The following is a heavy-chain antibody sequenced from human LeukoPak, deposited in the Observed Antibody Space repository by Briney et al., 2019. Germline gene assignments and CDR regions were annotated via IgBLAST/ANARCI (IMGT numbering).Heavy chain of an antibody. CDR1: GGSISSSSYY. CDR3: ARRSPLYDSTNWFDP. Sequence: SETLSLTCTVSGGSISSSSYYWGWIRQPPGKGLEWIGSIYYSGSTYYNPSLKSRVTISVDTSKNQFSLKLSSVTAADTAVYYCARRSPLYDSTNWFDPWGQGTLVTVSS. V-gene: IGHV4-39*01. D-gene: IGHD3-22*01. CDR2: IYYSGST. J-gene: IGHJ5*02.